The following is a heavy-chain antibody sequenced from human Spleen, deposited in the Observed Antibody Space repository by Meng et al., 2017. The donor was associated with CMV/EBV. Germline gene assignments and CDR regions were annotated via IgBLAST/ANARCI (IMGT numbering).Heavy chain of an antibody. V-gene: IGHV4-61*01. D-gene: IGHD5-12*01. CDR3: ARGDSAYDLVDY. Sequence: GSLRLSCSVSGSSVSSSSHYWSWIRQPPGKGLEWIGYIYYSGSTNYNPSLKSRVTISVDTSKNQFSLKLSSVTAADTAVYYCARGDSAYDLVDYWGQGTLVTVSS. CDR2: IYYSGST. J-gene: IGHJ4*02. CDR1: GSSVSSSSHY.